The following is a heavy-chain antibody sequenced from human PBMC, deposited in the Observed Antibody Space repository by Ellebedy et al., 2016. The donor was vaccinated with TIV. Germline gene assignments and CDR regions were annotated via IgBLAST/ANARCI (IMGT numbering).Heavy chain of an antibody. Sequence: GGSLRLSCAASGFTFGSYWMHWVRQAPGKGPVWVSRIDSDGSTTTYADSVKGRFTISRDNAKNTLYLQMHSLSAEDTAVYYCAKGANYYDSSIDFWGQGTLVTVSS. J-gene: IGHJ4*02. V-gene: IGHV3-74*01. CDR3: AKGANYYDSSIDF. D-gene: IGHD3-22*01. CDR2: IDSDGSTT. CDR1: GFTFGSYW.